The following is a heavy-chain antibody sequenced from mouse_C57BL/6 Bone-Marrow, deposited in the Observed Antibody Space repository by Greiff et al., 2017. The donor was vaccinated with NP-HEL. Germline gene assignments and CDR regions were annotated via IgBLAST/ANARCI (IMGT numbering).Heavy chain of an antibody. Sequence: QVQLQQPGAELVKPGASVKLSCKASGYTFTSYWMQWVKQRPGQGLEWIGEIDPSDSYTNYNQKFKGKATLTVDPSSSTAYMQLSSLTSEDSAVYYCARFPYGCFFAYWGQGTLVTVSA. V-gene: IGHV1-50*01. J-gene: IGHJ3*01. D-gene: IGHD2-2*01. CDR3: ARFPYGCFFAY. CDR2: IDPSDSYT. CDR1: GYTFTSYW.